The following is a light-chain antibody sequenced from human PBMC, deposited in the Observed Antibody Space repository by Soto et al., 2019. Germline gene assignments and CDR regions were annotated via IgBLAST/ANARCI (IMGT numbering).Light chain of an antibody. J-gene: IGKJ4*01. CDR2: SAS. V-gene: IGKV3-15*01. CDR3: QHYFDRPLT. CDR1: QSIRSN. Sequence: TILTQSPSILSVSPGERATLSCRASQSIRSNLAWYQQIPGQAPRLLVYSASTRATGIPARFSGSGSGTDFTLTITSLQSEDFAVYYCQHYFDRPLTFGGGTKV.